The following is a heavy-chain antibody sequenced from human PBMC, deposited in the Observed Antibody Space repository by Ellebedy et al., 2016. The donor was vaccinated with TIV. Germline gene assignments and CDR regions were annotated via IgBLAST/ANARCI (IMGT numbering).Heavy chain of an antibody. CDR3: ATFNQYYTYLGV. D-gene: IGHD1-14*01. CDR2: ISNRDRT. V-gene: IGHV4-39*01. CDR1: GDSISSSSDY. J-gene: IGHJ6*03. Sequence: SETLSLTXTVSGDSISSSSDYWVWMRQPTGKGPVWIGTISNRDRTDYNPSLKSRVFILVDASKNQFFLKLTSVTAADTAVYYCATFNQYYTYLGVWGKGTTVIVSS.